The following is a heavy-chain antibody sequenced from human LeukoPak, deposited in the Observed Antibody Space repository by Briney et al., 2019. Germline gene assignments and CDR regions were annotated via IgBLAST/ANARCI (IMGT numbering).Heavy chain of an antibody. D-gene: IGHD4-17*01. Sequence: GRSLRLSCAASGFTFSSYAMHWVRQAPGKGLEWVAVISYDGSNKYYADSVKGRFTISRDNSKNTLYLQMNSLRAEDTAVYYCARTDGYSTVTASLGYWGQGTLATVSS. V-gene: IGHV3-30*04. CDR1: GFTFSSYA. CDR3: ARTDGYSTVTASLGY. J-gene: IGHJ4*02. CDR2: ISYDGSNK.